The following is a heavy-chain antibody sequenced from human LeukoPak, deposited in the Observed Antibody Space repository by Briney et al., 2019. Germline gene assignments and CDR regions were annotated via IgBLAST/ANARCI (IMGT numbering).Heavy chain of an antibody. CDR1: GGSISSYY. V-gene: IGHV4-59*01. CDR2: IYYSGGT. J-gene: IGHJ4*02. CDR3: ARGPAWYFND. Sequence: PSETLSLTCTVSGGSISSYYWSWIRQPPGKGLEWIGYIYYSGGTNYNPSLMSRATISEDTSKNQFSLKLSSVTAADTAIYYCARGPAWYFNDWGQGTLVTVSS.